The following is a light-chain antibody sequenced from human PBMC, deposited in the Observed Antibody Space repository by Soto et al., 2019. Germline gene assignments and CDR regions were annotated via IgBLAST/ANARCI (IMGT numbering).Light chain of an antibody. V-gene: IGKV1-5*01. CDR2: DAS. Sequence: DIQMTPSPSTPSSSVGDKITNTFPASQSISSWLAWCQRKPGKAPKLLIYDASSLESGVPSRFSGSGSGTEFTLTISSLQPDDFATYYCQQYNSYSWTFGQGTKV. CDR3: QQYNSYSWT. J-gene: IGKJ1*01. CDR1: QSISSW.